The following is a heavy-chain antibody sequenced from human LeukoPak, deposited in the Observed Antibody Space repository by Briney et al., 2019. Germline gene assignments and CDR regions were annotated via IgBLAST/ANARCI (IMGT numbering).Heavy chain of an antibody. J-gene: IGHJ5*02. CDR2: IYYSGNT. CDR3: ARHVTIFGAPNWFDP. CDR1: GGSISSSGYF. Sequence: PSETLSLTCTVSGGSISSSGYFWGWIRQPPGKGLEWIGTIYYSGNTYYNPSLKSRVTISVDTSKNQFSLKLSSVTAANTAVYYCARHVTIFGAPNWFDPWGQGTLVTVSS. V-gene: IGHV4-39*01. D-gene: IGHD3-3*01.